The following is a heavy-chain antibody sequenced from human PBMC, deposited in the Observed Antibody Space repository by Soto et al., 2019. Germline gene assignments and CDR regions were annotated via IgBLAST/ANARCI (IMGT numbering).Heavy chain of an antibody. CDR3: ARGYYDSSGYTGFDY. CDR2: ISSSSSYT. V-gene: IGHV3-11*06. J-gene: IGHJ4*02. Sequence: GGSLRLSCAASGFTFSDYYMSWIRQAPGKGLEWVSYISSSSSYTNYADSVKGRFTISRDNAKNSLYLQMSSLRAEDTAVYYCARGYYDSSGYTGFDYWGQGTLVTVSS. D-gene: IGHD3-22*01. CDR1: GFTFSDYY.